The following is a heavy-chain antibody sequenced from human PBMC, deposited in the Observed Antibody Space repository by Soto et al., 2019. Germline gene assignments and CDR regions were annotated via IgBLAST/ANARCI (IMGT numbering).Heavy chain of an antibody. V-gene: IGHV3-7*03. CDR1: GFTFSSYW. D-gene: IGHD6-6*01. Sequence: GGSLRLSCAASGFTFSSYWMSWVRQAPGKGLEWVANIKQDGSEKYYVDSVKGRFTISRDNAKNSLYLQMNSLRAEDTAVYYCARTPRIAALNWFDPWGQGTLVTVSS. CDR3: ARTPRIAALNWFDP. CDR2: IKQDGSEK. J-gene: IGHJ5*02.